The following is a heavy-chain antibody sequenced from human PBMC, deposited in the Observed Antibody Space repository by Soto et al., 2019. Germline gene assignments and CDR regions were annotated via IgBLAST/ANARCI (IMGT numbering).Heavy chain of an antibody. D-gene: IGHD3-3*01. CDR3: ARGAGSFGVVAFDY. V-gene: IGHV1-69*01. J-gene: IGHJ4*02. Sequence: QVQLVQSGAEVKKPGSSVKVSCKASGGTFSGYGISWVRQAPGQGLEWMGGVIPILASTYYAQDFQGRITITADESTSTVYMELRRLRADDTAVYYCARGAGSFGVVAFDYWGQGTLVTVSS. CDR1: GGTFSGYG. CDR2: VIPILAST.